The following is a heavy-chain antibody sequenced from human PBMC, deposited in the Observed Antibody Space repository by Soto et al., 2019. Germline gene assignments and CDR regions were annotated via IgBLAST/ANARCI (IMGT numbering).Heavy chain of an antibody. D-gene: IGHD3-22*01. Sequence: SVKVCCKASGYNFTSYGISWLRQAPGQGLEWMGWIIPIFGTANYAQKFQGRVTITTDESTSTAYMELRSLRSEDTAVYYCARGFRESAYDSSGYYFGYYRMDVWGQGTTVTVSS. V-gene: IGHV1-69*05. CDR3: ARGFRESAYDSSGYYFGYYRMDV. CDR2: IIPIFGTA. J-gene: IGHJ6*02. CDR1: GYNFTSYG.